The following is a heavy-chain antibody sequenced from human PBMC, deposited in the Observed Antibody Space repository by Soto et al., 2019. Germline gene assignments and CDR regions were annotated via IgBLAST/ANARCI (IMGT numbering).Heavy chain of an antibody. Sequence: QLQLQESGPGLVKPSETLSLTCTVSGGSISSSSYYWGWIRQPPGKGLEWIGSIYYSGSTYYNPSLKSRVTLSVDTSKDHFPLRLSSVTAADTAVYYCAKTYYYDSSGYSRFDYWGQGTLVTVSS. CDR2: IYYSGST. J-gene: IGHJ4*02. D-gene: IGHD3-22*01. CDR1: GGSISSSSYY. V-gene: IGHV4-39*02. CDR3: AKTYYYDSSGYSRFDY.